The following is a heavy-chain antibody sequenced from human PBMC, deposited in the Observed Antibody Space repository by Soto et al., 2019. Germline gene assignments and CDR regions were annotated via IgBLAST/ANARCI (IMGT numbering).Heavy chain of an antibody. V-gene: IGHV4-30-4*01. Sequence: PSETLSLTCAVSGGSIGSGDHYWSWIRQPPGKGLEWIGYIYYSGSTYYNASLKSRVTISVDTSKNQFSLKLTSVTAADTAVYYRARGVRGPYYFDYWGQGTLVTVSS. CDR1: GGSIGSGDHY. CDR2: IYYSGST. CDR3: ARGVRGPYYFDY. D-gene: IGHD1-26*01. J-gene: IGHJ4*02.